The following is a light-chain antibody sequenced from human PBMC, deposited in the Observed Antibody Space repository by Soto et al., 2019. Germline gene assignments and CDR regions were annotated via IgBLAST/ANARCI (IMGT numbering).Light chain of an antibody. CDR2: DDS. CDR1: NIGRKS. J-gene: IGLJ2*01. CDR3: QVWDSSSDHVV. V-gene: IGLV3-21*02. Sequence: SYELTQPPSVSVAPGQTARITCGGHNIGRKSVHWYQQKPGQAPVLVVYDDSDRPSGIPERFSGSNSGNTATLTISRVEAGDEADYYCQVWDSSSDHVVFGGGTKVTVL.